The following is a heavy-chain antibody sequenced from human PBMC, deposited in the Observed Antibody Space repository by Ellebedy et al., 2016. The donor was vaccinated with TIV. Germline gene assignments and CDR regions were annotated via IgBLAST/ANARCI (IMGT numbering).Heavy chain of an antibody. D-gene: IGHD5-24*01. CDR1: GFNFGGHA. CDR3: ARDLRYDGFAVGWFDS. J-gene: IGHJ5*01. Sequence: PGGSLRLSCAASGFNFGGHAMKWVRQAPGKGLEWVANIKQDGSEKYYVDSVKGRFTISRDNAKNSLYLQMNSLRAEDTAVYYCARDLRYDGFAVGWFDSWGQGALVSVSP. CDR2: IKQDGSEK. V-gene: IGHV3-7*01.